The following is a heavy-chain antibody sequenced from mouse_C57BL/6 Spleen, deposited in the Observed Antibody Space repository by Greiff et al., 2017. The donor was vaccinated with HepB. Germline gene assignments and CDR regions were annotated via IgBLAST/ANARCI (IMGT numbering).Heavy chain of an antibody. Sequence: EVQLQQSGPELVKPGASVKIPCKASGYTFTDYNMDWVKQSHGKSLEWIGDINPNNGGTIYNQKFKGKATLTVDKSSSTAYMELRSLTSEDTAVYYCARLRQLPYYYAMDYWGQGTSVTVSS. V-gene: IGHV1-18*01. J-gene: IGHJ4*01. CDR3: ARLRQLPYYYAMDY. CDR1: GYTFTDYN. D-gene: IGHD3-2*01. CDR2: INPNNGGT.